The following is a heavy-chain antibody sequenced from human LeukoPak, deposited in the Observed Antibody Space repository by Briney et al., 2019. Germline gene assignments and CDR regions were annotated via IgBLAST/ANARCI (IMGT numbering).Heavy chain of an antibody. D-gene: IGHD2-15*01. CDR1: GFTFSSYS. CDR3: AVGACSGGSCYLNYYGMDV. V-gene: IGHV3-21*01. J-gene: IGHJ6*02. Sequence: GGSLRLSCAASGFTFSSYSMNWVRQAPGKGLEWVSSISSSNSYIFYADSVKGRFTISRDNAKNSLYLQMNRMRAEDTAVYYCAVGACSGGSCYLNYYGMDVWGQGTTVTVSS. CDR2: ISSSNSYI.